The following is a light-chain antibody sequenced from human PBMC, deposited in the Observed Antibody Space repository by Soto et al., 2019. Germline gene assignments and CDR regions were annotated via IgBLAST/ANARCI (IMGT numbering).Light chain of an antibody. Sequence: QSPGTPSCSPAATATLSSSASQSVPLNYLAWYQQKPGQAPRLLFYGASIRATGIPDRFSGSGSGTDFTLTLTRLQPEDFAVYYCQQYGSSPWTFGQGTKVDIK. CDR3: QQYGSSPWT. CDR1: QSVPLNY. V-gene: IGKV3-20*01. CDR2: GAS. J-gene: IGKJ1*01.